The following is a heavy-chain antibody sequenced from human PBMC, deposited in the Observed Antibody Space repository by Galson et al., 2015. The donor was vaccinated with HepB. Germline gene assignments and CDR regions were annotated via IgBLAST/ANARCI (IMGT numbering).Heavy chain of an antibody. CDR2: INTNTGNP. V-gene: IGHV7-4-1*02. D-gene: IGHD6-13*01. Sequence: SVKVSCKASGYTFTSYAMNWVRQAPGQGLEWMGWINTNTGNPTYAQGFTGRFVFSLDTSVSTAYLQISSLKAEDTAVYYCAKGHSSSWTNWFDPWGQGTLVTVSS. CDR3: AKGHSSSWTNWFDP. CDR1: GYTFTSYA. J-gene: IGHJ5*02.